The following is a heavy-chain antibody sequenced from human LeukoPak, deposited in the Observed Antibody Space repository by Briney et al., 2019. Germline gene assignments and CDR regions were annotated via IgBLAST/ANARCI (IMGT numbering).Heavy chain of an antibody. J-gene: IGHJ4*02. CDR3: ARDSNSLFDY. Sequence: SCTPSRVTFSSYATSGVPQTPGQGLEWMGRNIPIFGIPNYAQKFQGRVTITADKSTSTAYMELSSLRSEDTAVYYCARDSNSLFDYWGQGTLVTVSS. D-gene: IGHD5-24*01. CDR2: NIPIFGIP. V-gene: IGHV1-69*04. CDR1: RVTFSSYA.